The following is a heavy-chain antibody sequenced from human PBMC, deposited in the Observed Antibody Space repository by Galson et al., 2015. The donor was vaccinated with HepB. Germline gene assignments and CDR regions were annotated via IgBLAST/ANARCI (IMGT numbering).Heavy chain of an antibody. J-gene: IGHJ4*02. V-gene: IGHV3-30-3*01. D-gene: IGHD3-3*01. CDR1: GFTFSSYA. CDR2: ISYDGSNK. Sequence: SLRLSCAASGFTFSSYAMHWVRQAPGKGLEWVAVISYDGSNKYYADSVKGRFTISRDNSKNTLYLQMNSLRAEDTAVYYCARVAYGFWSGYYSSVDYWGQGTLVTVSS. CDR3: ARVAYGFWSGYYSSVDY.